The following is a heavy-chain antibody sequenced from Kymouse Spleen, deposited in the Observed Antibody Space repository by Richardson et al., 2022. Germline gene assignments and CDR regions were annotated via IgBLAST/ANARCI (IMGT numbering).Heavy chain of an antibody. Sequence: QVQLQQWGAGLLKPSETLSLTCAVYGGSFSGYYWSWIRQPPGKGLEWIGEINHSGSTNYNPSLKSRVTISVDTSKNQFSLKLSSVTAADTAVYYCARGLYNWNYWFDPWGQGTLVTVSS. J-gene: IGHJ5*02. CDR1: GGSFSGYY. V-gene: IGHV4-34*01. CDR3: ARGLYNWNYWFDP. CDR2: INHSGST. D-gene: IGHD1-7*01.